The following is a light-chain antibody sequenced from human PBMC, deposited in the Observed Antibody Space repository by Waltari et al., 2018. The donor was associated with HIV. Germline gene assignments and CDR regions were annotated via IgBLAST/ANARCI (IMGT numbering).Light chain of an antibody. V-gene: IGLV2-23*02. Sequence: QSALTQPASVSGSPGQSITVSCTGTSSDVGGYNFSSWYQQHPGKAPKLIIFDVFKRPAGVSERFSGSRSGNTASLTVSGLQAEDEADYYCCSYAGSRTWVFGGGTALTVL. CDR2: DVF. CDR3: CSYAGSRTWV. J-gene: IGLJ3*02. CDR1: SSDVGGYNF.